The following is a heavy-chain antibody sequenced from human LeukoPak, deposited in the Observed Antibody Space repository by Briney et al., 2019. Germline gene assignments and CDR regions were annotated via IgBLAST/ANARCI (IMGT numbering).Heavy chain of an antibody. Sequence: GGSLRLSCAASGFTFSSYGMHWVRQAPGKGLEWVAFIRYDGSNKYYADSVKGRFTISRDNSKNTLYLQMNSLRAEDTAVYYCAKEGSIFGVVIRPYYFDYWGQGTLVTVSS. D-gene: IGHD3-3*01. V-gene: IGHV3-30*02. CDR1: GFTFSSYG. CDR3: AKEGSIFGVVIRPYYFDY. CDR2: IRYDGSNK. J-gene: IGHJ4*02.